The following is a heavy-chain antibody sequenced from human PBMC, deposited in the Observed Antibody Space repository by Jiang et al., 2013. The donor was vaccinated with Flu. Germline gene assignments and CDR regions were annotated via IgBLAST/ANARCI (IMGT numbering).Heavy chain of an antibody. V-gene: IGHV7-4-1*02. CDR2: INTNTGNP. Sequence: GASVTVSCKASGYTLTTYAMNWVRQAPGQGLEWMGWINTNTGNPTYAQGFTGRFVFSLDTSVSTAYLEISSLKAEDTAVYYCARAGRAGSSGWYDYFEYWGQGTLVTVSS. J-gene: IGHJ4*02. CDR3: ARAGRAGSSGWYDYFEY. D-gene: IGHD6-19*01. CDR1: GYTLTTYA.